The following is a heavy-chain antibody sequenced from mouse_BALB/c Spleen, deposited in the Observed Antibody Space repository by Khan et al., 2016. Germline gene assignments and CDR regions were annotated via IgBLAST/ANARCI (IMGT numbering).Heavy chain of an antibody. V-gene: IGHV14-3*02. CDR1: GFNIKDTY. CDR2: IDPANGNT. D-gene: IGHD2-10*02. Sequence: VQLQQPGAELVKPGASVKLSCTASGFNIKDTYMHWVKQRPEQGLEWIGRIDPANGNTKYDPKFQGKATITADTSSNTAYLQRSSLTSEDTAVYYCAREGYGNHYAMDYWGQGTSVTVSS. J-gene: IGHJ4*01. CDR3: AREGYGNHYAMDY.